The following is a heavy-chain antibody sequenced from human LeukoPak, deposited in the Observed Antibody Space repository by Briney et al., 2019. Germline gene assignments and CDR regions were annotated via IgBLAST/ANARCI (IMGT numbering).Heavy chain of an antibody. CDR3: AGSGSYRFDY. D-gene: IGHD1-26*01. Sequence: GGSLRLSCAASGFTFSSYSMNWIRQAPGKGLEWVSHITASGTAMFYADSVKGRFTISRDNAKNSLYLQMNSLRDEDTAVYYCAGSGSYRFDYWGQGTLVTVSS. V-gene: IGHV3-48*02. CDR1: GFTFSSYS. CDR2: ITASGTAM. J-gene: IGHJ4*02.